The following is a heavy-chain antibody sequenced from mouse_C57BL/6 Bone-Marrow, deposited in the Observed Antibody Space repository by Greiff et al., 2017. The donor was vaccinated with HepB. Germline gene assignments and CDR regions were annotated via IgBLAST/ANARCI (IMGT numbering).Heavy chain of an antibody. CDR1: GFTFSDYY. CDR3: ARLLITTVVATSYWYFDV. CDR2: ISNGGGST. V-gene: IGHV5-12*01. D-gene: IGHD1-1*01. Sequence: EVKVVESGGGLVQPGGSLKLSCAASGFTFSDYYMYWVRQTPEKRLEWVAYISNGGGSTYYPDTVKGRFTISRDNAKNTLYLQMSRLKSEDTAMYYCARLLITTVVATSYWYFDVWGTGTTVTVSS. J-gene: IGHJ1*03.